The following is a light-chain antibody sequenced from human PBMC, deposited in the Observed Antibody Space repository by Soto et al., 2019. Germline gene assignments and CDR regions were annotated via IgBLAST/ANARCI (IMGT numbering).Light chain of an antibody. CDR1: SSDIGVYNY. J-gene: IGLJ1*01. Sequence: QSVLTQPPSASGSPGQSVTISCTGTSSDIGVYNYVSWYQQHPGKAPKLMLYEVSKRPSGVPDRFSGSKSGNTASLTVSGLQAEDEADYYCCSSGGSPTYVFGTGTKLTVL. V-gene: IGLV2-8*01. CDR3: CSSGGSPTYV. CDR2: EVS.